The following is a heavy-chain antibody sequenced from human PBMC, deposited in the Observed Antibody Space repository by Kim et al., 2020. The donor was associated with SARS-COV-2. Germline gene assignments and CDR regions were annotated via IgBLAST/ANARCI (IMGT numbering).Heavy chain of an antibody. D-gene: IGHD1-26*01. V-gene: IGHV3-33*01. CDR2: IWYDGSNK. Sequence: GGSLRLSCAASGFTFSSYGMHWVRQAPGKGLEWVAVIWYDGSNKYYADSVKGRFTISRDNSKNTLYLQMNSLRAEDTAVYYCARDSRGSYPGHYYGMDVWGQGTTVTVSS. CDR3: ARDSRGSYPGHYYGMDV. CDR1: GFTFSSYG. J-gene: IGHJ6*02.